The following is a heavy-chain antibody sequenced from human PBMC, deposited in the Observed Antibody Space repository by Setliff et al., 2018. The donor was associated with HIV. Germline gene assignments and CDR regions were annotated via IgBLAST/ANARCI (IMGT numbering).Heavy chain of an antibody. V-gene: IGHV5-51*01. Sequence: PGESLKISCRGSGYNFPNYWIAWVRQMPGKGLEWMGIIYPDNSDARYGPSFQGQVTISGDRSINTAYLQWSSLKASDTAVYYCARSMGSKATTRLDFWGPGTLVTVSS. CDR1: GYNFPNYW. CDR2: IYPDNSDA. CDR3: ARSMGSKATTRLDF. J-gene: IGHJ4*02. D-gene: IGHD3-10*01.